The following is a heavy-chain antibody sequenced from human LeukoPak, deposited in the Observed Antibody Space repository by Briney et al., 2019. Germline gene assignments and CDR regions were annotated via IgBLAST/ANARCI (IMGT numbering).Heavy chain of an antibody. V-gene: IGHV1-46*01. J-gene: IGHJ6*03. CDR3: ARALVSYSSSIYYYYYYMDV. D-gene: IGHD6-6*01. CDR1: GYTFTSYY. CDR2: INPSGGST. Sequence: ASVKVSCKASGYTFTSYYMHWLRQAPGQGLEWMGIINPSGGSTSYAQKFQGRVTMTRDMSTSTVYMELSSLRSEDTAVYYCARALVSYSSSIYYYYYYMDVWGKGTTVTVSS.